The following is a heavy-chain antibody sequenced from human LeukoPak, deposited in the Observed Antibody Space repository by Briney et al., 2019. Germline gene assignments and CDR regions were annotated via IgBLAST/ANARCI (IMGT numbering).Heavy chain of an antibody. CDR1: GGSISSYY. D-gene: IGHD3-10*01. J-gene: IGHJ4*02. V-gene: IGHV4-59*12. Sequence: SETLSLTCTVSGGSISSYYWSWIRQPPGKGREWIGYIYYSGSTYYNPSLKSRVTISVDTSKNQFSLKLSSVTAADTAVYYCARAMARPYYYGSGSYYLELGYWGQGTLVTVSS. CDR3: ARAMARPYYYGSGSYYLELGY. CDR2: IYYSGST.